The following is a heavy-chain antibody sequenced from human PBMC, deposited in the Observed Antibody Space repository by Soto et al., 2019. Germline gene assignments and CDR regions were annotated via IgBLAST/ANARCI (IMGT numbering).Heavy chain of an antibody. Sequence: GGSLRLSCAASGFTFSSYGMHWVRQAPGKGLEWVAVIWYDGSNKYYADSVKGRFTISRDNSKNTLYLQMNSLRAEDTAVYYCARDFRSGGAQTFRTLDYWGQGTLVTVSS. J-gene: IGHJ4*02. CDR3: ARDFRSGGAQTFRTLDY. CDR2: IWYDGSNK. CDR1: GFTFSSYG. V-gene: IGHV3-33*01. D-gene: IGHD1-26*01.